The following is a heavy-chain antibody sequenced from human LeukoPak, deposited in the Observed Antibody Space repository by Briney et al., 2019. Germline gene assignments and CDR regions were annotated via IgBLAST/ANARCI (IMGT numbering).Heavy chain of an antibody. CDR1: GFAFGSYS. CDR2: ISSSSSSI. Sequence: PGGSLRLSCAASGFAFGSYSMNWVRQAPGKGLEWVSSISSSSSSIYYADSVKGRFTISRDNAKNSLYLQMNSLRAEDTAVYYCARPQTADRLPVSYWGQGTLVTVSS. D-gene: IGHD6-6*01. V-gene: IGHV3-21*01. CDR3: ARPQTADRLPVSY. J-gene: IGHJ4*02.